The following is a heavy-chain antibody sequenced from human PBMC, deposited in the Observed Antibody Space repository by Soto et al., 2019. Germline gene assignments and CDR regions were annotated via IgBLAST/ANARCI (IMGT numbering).Heavy chain of an antibody. CDR2: ISAYNGNT. J-gene: IGHJ4*02. Sequence: ASVKVSCKASGYTFTSYGISWVRQAPGQGLEWMGWISAYNGNTNYAQKLQGRVTMTTDTSTSTAYMELRSLRSDDTAVYYCAKAPIASQIIQTPNIAAAPISYFDYWGQGTLVTVSS. CDR1: GYTFTSYG. D-gene: IGHD6-13*01. CDR3: AKAPIASQIIQTPNIAAAPISYFDY. V-gene: IGHV1-18*01.